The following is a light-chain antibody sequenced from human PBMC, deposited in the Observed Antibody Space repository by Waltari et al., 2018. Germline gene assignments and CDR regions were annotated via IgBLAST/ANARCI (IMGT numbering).Light chain of an antibody. V-gene: IGLV3-25*03. CDR1: ALTAQY. Sequence: SYELTQPPSVTVSPGQTARIACSGDALTAQYVHWYQQRPGRAPVVVIYKDTKRPSGIPERFSGSSSGKTVTLTISGVQAEDESDYYCQSADSTGSDVVFGGGTKLTVL. J-gene: IGLJ2*01. CDR3: QSADSTGSDVV. CDR2: KDT.